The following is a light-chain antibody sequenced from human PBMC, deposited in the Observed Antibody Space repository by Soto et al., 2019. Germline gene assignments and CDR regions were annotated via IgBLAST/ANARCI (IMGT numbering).Light chain of an antibody. CDR1: ISDVGGYNY. V-gene: IGLV2-8*01. Sequence: QSVLTQPPSASGSPGQSVAISCTGTISDVGGYNYVSWYQQHPGKAPKLMIYEVNKRPSGVPDRFSGSKSGNTASLTITGLRSDDEADYYCATWDDSLSGPVFGGGTKLTVL. CDR3: ATWDDSLSGPV. J-gene: IGLJ3*02. CDR2: EVN.